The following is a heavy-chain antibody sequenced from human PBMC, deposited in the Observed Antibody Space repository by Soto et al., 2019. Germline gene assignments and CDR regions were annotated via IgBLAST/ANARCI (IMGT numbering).Heavy chain of an antibody. CDR3: ASHAVVAAKASCDY. Sequence: QLQLQESGPGLVKPSETLSLTCTVAGGSISSSSYYWGWIRQPPGKGLKWIGSIYYSGSTYYNPSHNSRVTISVDTSKNQFSPKLSSLTAVDTAVYYCASHAVVAAKASCDYWGQGTLVTVSS. D-gene: IGHD2-15*01. J-gene: IGHJ4*02. V-gene: IGHV4-39*01. CDR2: IYYSGST. CDR1: GGSISSSSYY.